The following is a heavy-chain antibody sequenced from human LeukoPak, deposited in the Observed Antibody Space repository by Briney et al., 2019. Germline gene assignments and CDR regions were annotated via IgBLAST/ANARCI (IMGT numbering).Heavy chain of an antibody. J-gene: IGHJ3*02. V-gene: IGHV4-30-4*01. Sequence: SQTLSLTCTVSGGSISSGDYYWSWIRQPPGKGLEWIGYIYYSGSTYYNPSLKSRVTISVDTSKNQFSLKLSSVTAADTAVHYCARYQLLPFDAFDIWGQGTMVTVSS. CDR1: GGSISSGDYY. CDR3: ARYQLLPFDAFDI. D-gene: IGHD2-2*01. CDR2: IYYSGST.